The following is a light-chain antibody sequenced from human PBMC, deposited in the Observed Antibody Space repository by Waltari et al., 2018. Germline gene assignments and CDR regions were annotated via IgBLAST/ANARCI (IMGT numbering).Light chain of an antibody. CDR1: QSVTRA. V-gene: IGKV3-20*01. J-gene: IGKJ1*01. Sequence: EIVLTQSSGTLSLSPGESATLSCRTSQSVTRALAWYQQKPGQAPRLLIYGASNRATGIPDRFSGSGSGTDFSLTISSLEPEDFAVYYCQHYLRLPVTFGQGTKVEVK. CDR3: QHYLRLPVT. CDR2: GAS.